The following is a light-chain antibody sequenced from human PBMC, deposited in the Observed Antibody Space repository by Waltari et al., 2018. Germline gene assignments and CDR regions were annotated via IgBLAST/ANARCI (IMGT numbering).Light chain of an antibody. CDR1: SSDIGRYVY. CDR3: CSYTNSGTRV. V-gene: IGLV2-14*03. CDR2: EVD. J-gene: IGLJ1*01. Sequence: QSPLTQPASVSASPGQSITISCTGTSSDIGRYVYAPWYQQHPGRAPKLIIYEVDKRPSGISSRFSGSKSGNTASLTISGLQPEDEADYYCCSYTNSGTRVFGTGTKVTVL.